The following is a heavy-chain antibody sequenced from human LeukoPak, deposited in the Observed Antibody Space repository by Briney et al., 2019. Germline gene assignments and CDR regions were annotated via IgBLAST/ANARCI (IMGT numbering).Heavy chain of an antibody. V-gene: IGHV3-74*01. D-gene: IGHD2-8*02. CDR3: TRVQAGRSGLMDV. CDR2: IDPDGITT. J-gene: IGHJ6*02. CDR1: RFTLSGYW. Sequence: GGSLRLSCAASRFTLSGYWMHWVRQAPGEGLVWVSRIDPDGITTNYADSVKGRFTTSRDNARNTLYLQMNSLTAEDTALYYCTRVQAGRSGLMDVWGRGTTVTVSS.